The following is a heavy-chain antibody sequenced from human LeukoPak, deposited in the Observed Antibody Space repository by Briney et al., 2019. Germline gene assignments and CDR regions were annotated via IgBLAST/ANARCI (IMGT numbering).Heavy chain of an antibody. J-gene: IGHJ6*02. Sequence: GRSLRLSCAASGFTFSSYGMHWVRQAPGKGLEWEAVIWYDGSNKYYADSVKGRFTISRDNSMNTLYLQMNSLRAEDTAVYYCARLDSYGYYYYGMDVWGQGTTVTVSS. D-gene: IGHD5-18*01. V-gene: IGHV3-33*01. CDR2: IWYDGSNK. CDR1: GFTFSSYG. CDR3: ARLDSYGYYYYGMDV.